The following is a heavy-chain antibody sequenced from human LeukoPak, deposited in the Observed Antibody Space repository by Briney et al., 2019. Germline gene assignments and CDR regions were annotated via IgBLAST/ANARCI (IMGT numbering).Heavy chain of an antibody. CDR2: IYTSGSA. CDR1: GGSISSYY. V-gene: IGHV4-4*07. Sequence: PSETLSLTCTVSGGSISSYYWSWIRQPAGKGLEWIGRIYTSGSANYNPSLKSRVTMSVDTSKNQFSLKLSSVTAADTAVYYCASVPIDYYDSSGYSGSDAFDIWGQGTMVTVSS. D-gene: IGHD3-22*01. CDR3: ASVPIDYYDSSGYSGSDAFDI. J-gene: IGHJ3*02.